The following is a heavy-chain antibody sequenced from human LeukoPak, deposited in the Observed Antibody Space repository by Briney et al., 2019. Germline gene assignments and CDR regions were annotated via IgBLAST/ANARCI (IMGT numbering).Heavy chain of an antibody. CDR1: GFTFSSYA. D-gene: IGHD6-6*01. CDR2: ISYDGSNK. CDR3: AREPETIAAPPFDY. V-gene: IGHV3-30-3*01. J-gene: IGHJ4*02. Sequence: SGGSLRLSCAASGFTFSSYAMHWVRQAPGKGLEWVAVISYDGSNKYYADSVKGRFTISRDNSKNTLCLQMNSLRAEDTAVYYCAREPETIAAPPFDYWGQGTLVTVSS.